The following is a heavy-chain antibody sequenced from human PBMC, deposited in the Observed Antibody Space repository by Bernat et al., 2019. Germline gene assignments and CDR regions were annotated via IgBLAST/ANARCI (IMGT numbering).Heavy chain of an antibody. V-gene: IGHV3-33*01. CDR1: GFTFSSYG. CDR2: IWYDGSNK. Sequence: QVQLVESGGGVVQPGRSLRLSCAASGFTFSSYGMHWVRQAPGKGLEWVAVIWYDGSNKYYADSVKGRFTISRDNSKNTLYLQMNSLRAEDTAVYYCARDLYYDSSGYSDFDYWGQGTLLTASS. D-gene: IGHD3-22*01. J-gene: IGHJ4*02. CDR3: ARDLYYDSSGYSDFDY.